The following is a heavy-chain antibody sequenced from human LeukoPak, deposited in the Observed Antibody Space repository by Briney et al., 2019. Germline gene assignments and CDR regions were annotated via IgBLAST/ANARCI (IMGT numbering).Heavy chain of an antibody. Sequence: PSETLSLTCTVSGGSISSYYWSWLRQPAGKGLEWIGRIYTSGSTNYNPSLKSRVTMSVDTSKNQFSLKLSSVTAADTAVYYCARDTLEYYDSSGFRDWGQGTLVTVSS. J-gene: IGHJ4*02. CDR1: GGSISSYY. D-gene: IGHD3-22*01. V-gene: IGHV4-4*07. CDR3: ARDTLEYYDSSGFRD. CDR2: IYTSGST.